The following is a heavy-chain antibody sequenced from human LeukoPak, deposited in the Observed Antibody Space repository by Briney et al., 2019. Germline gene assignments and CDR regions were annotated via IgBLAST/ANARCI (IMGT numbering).Heavy chain of an antibody. V-gene: IGHV4-59*11. D-gene: IGHD3-22*01. J-gene: IGHJ4*02. CDR2: VAYTGSA. CDR1: GGSINNHH. Sequence: PSETLSLTCNVSGGSINNHHWSWIRQPPGKRLEWIAYVAYTGSAVYNPSLKSRVTISVDTSKNQFSLKLKSVTAADTAAYYCARGPLDSADYSFDYWGQGALVTASS. CDR3: ARGPLDSADYSFDY.